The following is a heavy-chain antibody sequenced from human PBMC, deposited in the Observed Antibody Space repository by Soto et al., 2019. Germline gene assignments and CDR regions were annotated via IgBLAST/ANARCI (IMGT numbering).Heavy chain of an antibody. V-gene: IGHV1-8*01. J-gene: IGHJ4*02. CDR1: GYSFTSYD. Sequence: QVQLVQSGTEVKTSGASVKVSCKASGYSFTSYDINWLRQATGQGPEWMGWVNPNTGDTGLAQRFQARVTLSSDTSINTAYVEVSSLRPDDTAIYCCARAPRPAAIAVLDHWGQGTLVAVSS. CDR2: VNPNTGDT. CDR3: ARAPRPAAIAVLDH. D-gene: IGHD6-19*01.